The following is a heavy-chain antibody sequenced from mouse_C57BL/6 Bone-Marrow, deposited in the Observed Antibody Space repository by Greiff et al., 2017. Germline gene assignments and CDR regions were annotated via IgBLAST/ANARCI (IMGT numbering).Heavy chain of an antibody. CDR1: GFSLTSYA. J-gene: IGHJ1*03. V-gene: IGHV2-9-1*01. D-gene: IGHD2-1*01. CDR2: IWTGGGT. Sequence: VQLVESGPGLVAPSQSLSITCTVSGFSLTSYAISWVRQPPGKGLEWLGVIWTGGGTNYNSALKSRLSISKDNSKSQVFLKMNSLQTDDTARYYWARSYYGNYSWYFDVWGTGTTVTVSS. CDR3: ARSYYGNYSWYFDV.